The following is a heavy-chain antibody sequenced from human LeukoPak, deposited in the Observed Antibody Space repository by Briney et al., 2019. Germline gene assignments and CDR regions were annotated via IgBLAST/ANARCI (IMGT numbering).Heavy chain of an antibody. V-gene: IGHV3-23*01. CDR2: ISDCGDKT. J-gene: IGHJ4*02. D-gene: IGHD3-22*01. CDR3: AKAGADNSVYRHFDY. CDR1: GFTFSSYA. Sequence: PGGSLRLSCSASGFTFSSYAMHWVRQAPGKGLEWVSLISDCGDKTYYADSVKGRFTISRDNSKNTLFLQLNSLRAEDTAVYYCAKAGADNSVYRHFDYWGQGTLVTVSS.